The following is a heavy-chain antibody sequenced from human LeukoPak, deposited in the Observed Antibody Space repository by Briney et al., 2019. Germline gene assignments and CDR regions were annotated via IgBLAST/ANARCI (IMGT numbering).Heavy chain of an antibody. CDR2: MNPNSGNT. J-gene: IGHJ4*02. D-gene: IGHD6-13*01. CDR1: GYTFTSYG. Sequence: ASVKVSCKASGYTFTSYGISWVRQATGQGLEWMGWMNPNSGNTGYAQKFQGRVTMTRNTSISTAYMELSSLRSEDTAVYYCARAGGIAAAGTDWGQGTLVTVSS. CDR3: ARAGGIAAAGTD. V-gene: IGHV1-8*02.